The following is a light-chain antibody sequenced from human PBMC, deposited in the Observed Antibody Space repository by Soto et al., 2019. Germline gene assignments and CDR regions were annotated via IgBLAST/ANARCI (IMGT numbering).Light chain of an antibody. V-gene: IGLV2-14*01. CDR2: EVS. CDR1: SSDVGGYNY. Sequence: QSVLTQPASVSGSPGQSITISCTGTSSDVGGYNYVSWYQQYPGKAPKLMIYEVSNRPSGVSNRFSGSKSGNTASLTISGLQADDEADYHCSSYTSSSTHYVFGTGTKLTVL. CDR3: SSYTSSSTHYV. J-gene: IGLJ1*01.